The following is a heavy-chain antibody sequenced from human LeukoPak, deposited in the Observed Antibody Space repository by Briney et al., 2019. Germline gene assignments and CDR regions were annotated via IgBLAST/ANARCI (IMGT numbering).Heavy chain of an antibody. Sequence: GGSLRLSCAASGFTFSSYAMSWVRQAPGKGLEWVSAISGSGGSTYYADSVKGRFTISRDNSKNTLYLQMNSLKAEDTAVYYCAKGAGYSSGWYPEYFQHWGQGTQVTVSS. V-gene: IGHV3-23*01. CDR2: ISGSGGST. J-gene: IGHJ1*01. D-gene: IGHD6-19*01. CDR3: AKGAGYSSGWYPEYFQH. CDR1: GFTFSSYA.